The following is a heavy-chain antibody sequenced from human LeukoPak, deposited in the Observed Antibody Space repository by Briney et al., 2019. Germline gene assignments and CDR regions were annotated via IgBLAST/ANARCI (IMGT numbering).Heavy chain of an antibody. Sequence: GGSLRLSRAASGFTVSSNYMSWVRQAPGKGLEWVSVIYSGGSTYYADSVKGRFTISRDNSKNTLYLQMNSLRAEDTAVYYCARDRMGATPTYWGQGTLVTVSS. V-gene: IGHV3-66*01. CDR3: ARDRMGATPTY. D-gene: IGHD1-26*01. J-gene: IGHJ4*02. CDR2: IYSGGST. CDR1: GFTVSSNY.